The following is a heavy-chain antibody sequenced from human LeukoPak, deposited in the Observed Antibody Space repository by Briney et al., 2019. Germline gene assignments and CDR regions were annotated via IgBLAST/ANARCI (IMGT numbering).Heavy chain of an antibody. CDR1: GYTFTFHY. CDR2: ITPFNGNT. Sequence: ASVKVSCKASGYTFTFHYLHWVRQAPGQALEWMGWITPFNGNTYYAQKFQDRVTITRDRSMSTAYMELSSLRSEDTAIYYCARSSDSSNYLFAYWGQGTLVTVSS. D-gene: IGHD4-11*01. CDR3: ARSSDSSNYLFAY. V-gene: IGHV1-45*02. J-gene: IGHJ4*02.